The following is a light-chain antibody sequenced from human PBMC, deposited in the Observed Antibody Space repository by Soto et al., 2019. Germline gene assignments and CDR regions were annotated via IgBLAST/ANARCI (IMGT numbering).Light chain of an antibody. CDR3: QQYNSYSRK. J-gene: IGKJ1*01. V-gene: IGKV1-5*03. CDR2: KAS. Sequence: DIQMTQSPSTLSASVGDRVTITCRASQSISSWLAWYQPKPGKAPKLLIYKASSLESGVPSRFSGSGSGTEFTLTISSLQPDDFATYSCQQYNSYSRKFGQGTKVDI. CDR1: QSISSW.